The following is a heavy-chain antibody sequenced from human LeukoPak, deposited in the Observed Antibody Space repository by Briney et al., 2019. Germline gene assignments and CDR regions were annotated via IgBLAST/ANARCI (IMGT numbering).Heavy chain of an antibody. D-gene: IGHD3-22*01. CDR1: GYTFTGYY. Sequence: GASVKVSCKASGYTFTGYYMQWVRQAPGQGLEWMGWISTDNGDTNYAQKLQGRVTMTTDTPTTTAYMELRSLRSDDTAVYFCARVDLYYDSSGYSRAANDYWGQGTLVIVSS. V-gene: IGHV1-18*04. CDR3: ARVDLYYDSSGYSRAANDY. CDR2: ISTDNGDT. J-gene: IGHJ4*02.